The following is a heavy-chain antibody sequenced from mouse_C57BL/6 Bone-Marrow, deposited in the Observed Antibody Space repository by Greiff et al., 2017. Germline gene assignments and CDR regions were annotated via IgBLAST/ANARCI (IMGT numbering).Heavy chain of an antibody. D-gene: IGHD2-5*01. J-gene: IGHJ1*03. Sequence: EVQVVESGGGLVKPGGSLKLSCAASGFTFSSYAMSWVRKTPEKRLEWVATISSGGSYTYYPDSVKGRFTISRDHAKHTLYLQMSSLKSEDTAMYYCAREPTIVTTVFYWYFDVWGTGTTVTVSS. CDR2: ISSGGSYT. CDR1: GFTFSSYA. CDR3: AREPTIVTTVFYWYFDV. V-gene: IGHV5-6*01.